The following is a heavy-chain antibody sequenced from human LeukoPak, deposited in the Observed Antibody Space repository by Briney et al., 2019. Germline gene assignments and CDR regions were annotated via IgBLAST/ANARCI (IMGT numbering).Heavy chain of an antibody. D-gene: IGHD3-9*01. CDR1: GFTFSSYS. V-gene: IGHV3-21*01. CDR3: ARDSVGYDILTGLYYYYYMDV. J-gene: IGHJ6*03. CDR2: ISSSSSYI. Sequence: PGGSLRLSCAASGFTFSSYSMNWVRQAPGKGLEWVSSISSSSSYIYYADSVKGRFTISRDNAKNSLYLQMNSLRAEDTAVYYCARDSVGYDILTGLYYYYYMDVWGKGTTVTVSS.